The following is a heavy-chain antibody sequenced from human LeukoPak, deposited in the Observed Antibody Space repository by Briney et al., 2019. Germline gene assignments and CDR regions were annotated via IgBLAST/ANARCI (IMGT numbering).Heavy chain of an antibody. CDR3: AKDIDLGY. D-gene: IGHD7-27*01. CDR2: ISWNSGSI. V-gene: IGHV3-9*01. Sequence: SXXLSYAASELMFSSXAMSWVRXAPGKGLEWVSGISWNSGSIGYADSVKGRFTISRDNAKNSLYLQMNSLRAEDTALYYCAKDIDLGYWGQGTLVTVSS. CDR1: ELMFSSXA. J-gene: IGHJ4*02.